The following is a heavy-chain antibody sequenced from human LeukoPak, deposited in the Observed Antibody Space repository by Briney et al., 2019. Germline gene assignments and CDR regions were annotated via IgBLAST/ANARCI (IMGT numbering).Heavy chain of an antibody. D-gene: IGHD2-2*01. CDR1: GGTFSSYA. J-gene: IGHJ4*02. Sequence: SVKVSCKASGGTFSSYAISWVRQAPGQGLEWMGGIIPIFGTADYAQKFQGRVTITADESTSTAYMELSSLRSEDTAVYYCARLPCSSTSCYFDYWGQGTLVTVSS. CDR2: IIPIFGTA. V-gene: IGHV1-69*13. CDR3: ARLPCSSTSCYFDY.